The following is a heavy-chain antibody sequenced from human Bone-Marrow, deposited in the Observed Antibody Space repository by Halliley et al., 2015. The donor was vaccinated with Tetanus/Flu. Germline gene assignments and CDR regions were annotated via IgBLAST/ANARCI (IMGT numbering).Heavy chain of an antibody. D-gene: IGHD6-13*01. Sequence: ISNNGLYANYADSVKGRFTISRDNAKNSLYLQMDSLRAEDTAVYYCARDSYSSNWYDFYGMDVWGHGTTVSVSS. V-gene: IGHV3-11*05. CDR2: ISNNGLYA. J-gene: IGHJ6*02. CDR3: ARDSYSSNWYDFYGMDV.